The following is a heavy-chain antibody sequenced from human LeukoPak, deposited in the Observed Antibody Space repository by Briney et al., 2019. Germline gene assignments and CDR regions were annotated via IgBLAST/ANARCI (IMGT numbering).Heavy chain of an antibody. J-gene: IGHJ4*02. CDR2: INNDGSSI. CDR1: GFTLRTYW. CDR3: ARTREKWQVLDY. V-gene: IGHV3-74*01. D-gene: IGHD6-19*01. Sequence: GGSLRLSCAASGFTLRTYWMHRVRQAPGKGLVWVSRINNDGSSINYADFVKGRFTFSRDNAKNSLYLQMNSLRAEDTAVYFCARTREKWQVLDYWGQGTLVTVSS.